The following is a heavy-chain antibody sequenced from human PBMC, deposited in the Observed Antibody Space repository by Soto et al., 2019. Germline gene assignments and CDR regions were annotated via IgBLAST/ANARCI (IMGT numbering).Heavy chain of an antibody. V-gene: IGHV4-59*01. D-gene: IGHD4-17*01. J-gene: IGHJ4*02. CDR3: ALSHTVTTDY. CDR1: GGSISSYY. Sequence: SETLSLTCTVSGGSISSYYWSWIRQPPGKGLEWIGYIYYSGSTNYNPSLKSRVTISVDTSKNQFSLKLSSVTAADTAVYYCALSHTVTTDYWGQGTLVTVSS. CDR2: IYYSGST.